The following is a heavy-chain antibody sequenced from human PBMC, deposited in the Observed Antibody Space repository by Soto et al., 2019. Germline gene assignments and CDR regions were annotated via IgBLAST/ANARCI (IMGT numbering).Heavy chain of an antibody. D-gene: IGHD4-17*01. CDR2: IKAYSCNT. V-gene: IGHV1-18*01. CDR3: AIADYGDDDY. J-gene: IGHJ4*02. Sequence: QLQLVQSGAEAKKPGASVKVSCKASGYTFPTSTISWVRQAPGQGLEWMGWIKAYSCNTNYAQKLPGRVTMTTDTSANTAYMELRSLTTDDTAIYYCAIADYGDDDYWGQGTLVTVSS. CDR1: GYTFPTST.